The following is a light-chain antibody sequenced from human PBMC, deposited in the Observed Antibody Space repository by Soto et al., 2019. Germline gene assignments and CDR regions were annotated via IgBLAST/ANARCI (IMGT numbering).Light chain of an antibody. V-gene: IGLV2-14*01. CDR2: EVT. Sequence: QSALTQPASVSGSPGQSVTVSCTGTSGDVGSYNYVSWYQQHPGKAPKVMIYEVTNRPSEVSNRFSGSKSGNTASLTISGLQAEDEADYYCMSYTSDTTRVFGGGTKLTVL. CDR1: SGDVGSYNY. J-gene: IGLJ3*02. CDR3: MSYTSDTTRV.